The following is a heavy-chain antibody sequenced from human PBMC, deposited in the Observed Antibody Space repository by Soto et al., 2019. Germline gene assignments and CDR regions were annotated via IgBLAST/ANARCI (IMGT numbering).Heavy chain of an antibody. CDR1: GGSISSGGYY. CDR3: ARGRYYYGSGSYWDFDY. CDR2: IYYSGST. D-gene: IGHD3-10*01. J-gene: IGHJ4*02. Sequence: PSETLSLTCTVSGGSISSGGYYWSWIRQHPGKGLEWIGYIYYSGSTYYNPSLKSRVTISVDRSKNQFSLKLSSVTAADTAVYYCARGRYYYGSGSYWDFDYWGQGTLVTVSS. V-gene: IGHV4-31*03.